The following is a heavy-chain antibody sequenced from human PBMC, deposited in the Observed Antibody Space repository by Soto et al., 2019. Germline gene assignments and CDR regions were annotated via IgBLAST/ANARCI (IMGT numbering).Heavy chain of an antibody. CDR3: ARANWYSEY. CDR1: GGSIHNHY. CDR2: IYYTVST. D-gene: IGHD2-8*01. V-gene: IGHV4-59*11. J-gene: IGHJ4*02. Sequence: QVHLQESGPGLVKPSETLSLTCTVSGGSIHNHYWSWIRQAPGKGLEWIGYIYYTVSTNYNPSLKSRVTMSVDTSKTQSSLNLTSLTAADTAIYYCARANWYSEYWGQGTLVTVSS.